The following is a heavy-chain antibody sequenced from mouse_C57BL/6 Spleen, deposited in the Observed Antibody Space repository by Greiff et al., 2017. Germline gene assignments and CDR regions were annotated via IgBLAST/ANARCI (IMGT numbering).Heavy chain of an antibody. J-gene: IGHJ3*01. V-gene: IGHV1-54*01. D-gene: IGHD1-1*01. CDR1: GYAFTNYL. Sequence: QVQLQQSGAELVRPGTSVKVSCKASGYAFTNYLIEWVKQRPGQGLAWIGVINPGSGGTNYNEKFKGKATLTADKSSSTAYMQLSSLTSEDSAVYFCARQVITTVVAKAYWGQGTLVTVSA. CDR2: INPGSGGT. CDR3: ARQVITTVVAKAY.